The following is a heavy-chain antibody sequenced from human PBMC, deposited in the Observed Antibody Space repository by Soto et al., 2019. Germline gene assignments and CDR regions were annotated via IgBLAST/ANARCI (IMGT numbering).Heavy chain of an antibody. Sequence: QVQLQESGPGLVKPSETLSLTYTVSGGSFTSDYWSWIRQPPGKGLQWIGYIYYNGTTNYNPSLKSRLTISQDTAKGQISLELTSLTAADTAVYYCASHSGVAALGGLDHWGQGTLVTVSS. J-gene: IGHJ4*02. CDR3: ASHSGVAALGGLDH. D-gene: IGHD2-8*01. V-gene: IGHV4-59*08. CDR1: GGSFTSDY. CDR2: IYYNGTT.